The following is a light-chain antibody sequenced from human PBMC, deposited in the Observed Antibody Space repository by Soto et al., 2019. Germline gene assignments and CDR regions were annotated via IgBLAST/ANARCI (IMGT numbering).Light chain of an antibody. V-gene: IGLV1-44*01. CDR3: ATWHDYFYV. Sequence: QSVLSQPPSASGTPGQRVTVSCSGSTSDIGTNAVNWFQHVPGTAPRLLIYTNNLRPSGVPDRFSASKSGTSASLAISGLQSEDEADYYCATWHDYFYVFGTGTKLTVL. J-gene: IGLJ1*01. CDR1: TSDIGTNA. CDR2: TNN.